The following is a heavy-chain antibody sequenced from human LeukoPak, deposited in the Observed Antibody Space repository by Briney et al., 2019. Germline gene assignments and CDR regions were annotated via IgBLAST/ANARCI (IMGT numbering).Heavy chain of an antibody. CDR2: IYSSGST. J-gene: IGHJ6*03. CDR3: ARVYDSGSQAYFYYMGV. CDR1: GGSIRGYY. Sequence: KPSETLSLTCNVSGGSIRGYYWSWIRQPPGKGLEWIGYIYSSGSTNYNPSLKSRVTMSVDTSKNQFSLKVNSVTAADTAVYYCARVYDSGSQAYFYYMGVWGKGTTVTISS. D-gene: IGHD3-10*01. V-gene: IGHV4-59*01.